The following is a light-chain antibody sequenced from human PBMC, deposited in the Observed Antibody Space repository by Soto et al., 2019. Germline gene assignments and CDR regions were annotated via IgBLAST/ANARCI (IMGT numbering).Light chain of an antibody. J-gene: IGLJ2*01. V-gene: IGLV8-61*01. CDR2: NTN. CDR3: VLYMGRGISV. CDR1: SGSVSSNHY. Sequence: QTVVTQEPSFSVSPGGTVTLTCGLTSGSVSSNHYPSWYQQTPGQAPRTLIYNTNTRASGVPDRFSGSILGNMAALTITGAQADDESDYYCVLYMGRGISVFGGGTKLTVL.